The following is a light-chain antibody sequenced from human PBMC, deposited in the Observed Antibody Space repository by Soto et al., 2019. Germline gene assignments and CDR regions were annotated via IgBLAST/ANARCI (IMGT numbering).Light chain of an antibody. CDR2: LGS. CDR1: HSLLHSNGYNC. CDR3: MQALQTHHT. J-gene: IGKJ4*01. V-gene: IGKV2-28*01. Sequence: DIVMTQSPLSLPVTPAEPASISCRASHSLLHSNGYNCLGWYLQKQGQSPQLLTYLGSNRAAGVPDRFSGSGSGTDFTLKISRVEAEDVGVYYCMQALQTHHTVGGGLKVEIK.